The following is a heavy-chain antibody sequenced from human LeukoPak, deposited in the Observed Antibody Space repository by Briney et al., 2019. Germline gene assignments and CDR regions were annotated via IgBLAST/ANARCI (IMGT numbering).Heavy chain of an antibody. Sequence: GGSLRLSCAASGFTFSSYAMSWVRQAPGKGLEWVAGISSGDRTFHAESVKGRFTISRDESKDTLYLQMNSLRAEDTAVYYCAKDATASPYFHWFDNWGQGTQVIVSS. CDR2: ISSGDRT. J-gene: IGHJ4*02. D-gene: IGHD3-9*01. V-gene: IGHV3-23*01. CDR1: GFTFSSYA. CDR3: AKDATASPYFHWFDN.